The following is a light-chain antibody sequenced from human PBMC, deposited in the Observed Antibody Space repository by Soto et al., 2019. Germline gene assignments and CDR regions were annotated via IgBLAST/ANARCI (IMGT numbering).Light chain of an antibody. CDR2: GAS. CDR3: QQYGSSPT. CDR1: QSVSSSY. Sequence: IVLTQSPGTLSLSPGERATLSCRASQSVSSSYLAWYQQKPGQAPRLLIYGASSRATGIPDRFSGSGSGTDFTLTISRLEPEVFAVYYCQQYGSSPTFGGGTKVDIK. V-gene: IGKV3-20*01. J-gene: IGKJ4*01.